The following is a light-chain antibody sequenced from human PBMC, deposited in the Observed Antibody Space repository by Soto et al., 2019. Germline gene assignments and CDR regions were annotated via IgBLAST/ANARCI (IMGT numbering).Light chain of an antibody. Sequence: QSALTQPASVSGSPGQSITISCSGTSNDIGGFAFVSWYQQRPGKAPQLLIYDVSNRPSGVSDRFSASKSGNTASLTISGLQSEDEADYFCCSYAGMSSYIFGTGTKLTVL. CDR1: SNDIGGFAF. CDR2: DVS. V-gene: IGLV2-14*03. CDR3: CSYAGMSSYI. J-gene: IGLJ1*01.